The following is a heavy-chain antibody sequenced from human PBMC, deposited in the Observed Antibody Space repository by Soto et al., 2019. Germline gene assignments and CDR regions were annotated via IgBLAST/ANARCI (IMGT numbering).Heavy chain of an antibody. CDR1: CYTFASYE. CDR3: ARGREFDQDAY. D-gene: IGHD3-10*01. Sequence: GASVKVSCEASCYTFASYEINWVRQATGQGLEWMGWMNPNSGNTGYAQKFQGRVTMTRNTSISTAYMELSSLRSEDTAVYYCARGREFDQDAYWGQGTLVTVSA. V-gene: IGHV1-8*01. J-gene: IGHJ4*02. CDR2: MNPNSGNT.